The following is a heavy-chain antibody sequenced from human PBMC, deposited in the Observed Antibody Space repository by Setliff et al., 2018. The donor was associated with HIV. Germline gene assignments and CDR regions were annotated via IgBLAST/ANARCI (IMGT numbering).Heavy chain of an antibody. CDR1: GGSINRISYY. Sequence: PSETLSLTCTVSGGSINRISYYWGWIRQAPGRGLEWIGSIYNSGSTYYNPSLKSRIIISSDTSKNQISLRLTSVTAADTAVYFCARSLAGLMNYFDYWGQGMLVTSPQ. CDR2: IYNSGST. CDR3: ARSLAGLMNYFDY. D-gene: IGHD6-19*01. V-gene: IGHV4-39*01. J-gene: IGHJ4*02.